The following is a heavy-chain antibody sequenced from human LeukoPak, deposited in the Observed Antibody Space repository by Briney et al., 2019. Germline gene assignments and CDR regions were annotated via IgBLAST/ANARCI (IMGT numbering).Heavy chain of an antibody. V-gene: IGHV3-11*01. J-gene: IGHJ4*02. D-gene: IGHD1-26*01. CDR1: GFTFSDYH. Sequence: GGSLRLSCAASGFTFSDYHISWIRQAPGKGLEWVSHISGSGYAIYHADSVKGRFTISRGNAKNSLYLQMNNLRADDTAVYYCARLSGTYSRGGDYWGQGTLVTVSS. CDR2: ISGSGYAI. CDR3: ARLSGTYSRGGDY.